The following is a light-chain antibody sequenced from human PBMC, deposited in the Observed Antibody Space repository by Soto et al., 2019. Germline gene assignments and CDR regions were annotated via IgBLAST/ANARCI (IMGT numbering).Light chain of an antibody. J-gene: IGKJ2*01. Sequence: DIQMTQSPSTLSASIGDRVTFTCRASQSISSYLAWYQQKPGKAPKLLIYDASNLETGVPSRFSGSGSGTEFTLTITSLQPDDFATYYCQQYNSFSGYTFGQGTKLEIK. CDR2: DAS. CDR1: QSISSY. CDR3: QQYNSFSGYT. V-gene: IGKV1-5*01.